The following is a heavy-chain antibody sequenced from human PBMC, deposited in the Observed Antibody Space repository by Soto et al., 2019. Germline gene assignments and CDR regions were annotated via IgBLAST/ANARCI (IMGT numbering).Heavy chain of an antibody. J-gene: IGHJ6*02. CDR1: GGTFSSYA. V-gene: IGHV1-69*13. CDR3: ASRRPRPGIAARPYYYYGMDV. Sequence: GASVKVSCKASGGTFSSYAISWVRQAPGQGLEWMGGIIPIFGTANYAQKFQGRVTITADESTSTAYMELSSLRSEDTAVYYCASRRPRPGIAARPYYYYGMDVWGQGTKVTVSS. CDR2: IIPIFGTA. D-gene: IGHD6-6*01.